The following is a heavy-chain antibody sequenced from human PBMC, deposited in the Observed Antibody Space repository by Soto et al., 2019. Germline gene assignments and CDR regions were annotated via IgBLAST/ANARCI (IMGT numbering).Heavy chain of an antibody. CDR2: IIPMIGRT. Sequence: QVQLVQSGAEVKKPGSSVKVSCKASGGTFNNYGMGWVRQAPGQGLEWMGGIIPMIGRTNYAPKFQGRLTLTADASRSTAYMELRSLRSDDTAVYYCASWDYDVLTGYSYDDWGQGTLVTVSS. V-gene: IGHV1-69*01. CDR3: ASWDYDVLTGYSYDD. CDR1: GGTFNNYG. D-gene: IGHD3-9*01. J-gene: IGHJ4*02.